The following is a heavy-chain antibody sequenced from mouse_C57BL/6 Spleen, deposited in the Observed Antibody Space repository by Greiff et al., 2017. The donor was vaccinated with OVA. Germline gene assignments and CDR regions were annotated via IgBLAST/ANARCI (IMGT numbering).Heavy chain of an antibody. CDR1: GYTFTSYT. Sequence: VQVVESGAELARPGASVKMSCKASGYTFTSYTMPWVTQRPGQGLEWIGYINPSSGSTKYNQKFKDKATLTAAKSSITAYMQLSSLTSEDSAVYYCARSSITTVVATPFFDYWGQGTTLTVSS. J-gene: IGHJ2*01. V-gene: IGHV1-4*01. D-gene: IGHD1-1*01. CDR3: ARSSITTVVATPFFDY. CDR2: INPSSGST.